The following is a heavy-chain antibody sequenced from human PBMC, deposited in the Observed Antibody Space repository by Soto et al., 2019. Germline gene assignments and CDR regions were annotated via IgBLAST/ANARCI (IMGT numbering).Heavy chain of an antibody. CDR2: INGDGSGT. J-gene: IGHJ4*02. D-gene: IGHD3-3*01. CDR3: ARGIFGSGTANDY. CDR1: GFTFSGSW. Sequence: EVQLVESGGGLVQPGGSLRLSCAASGFTFSGSWMHWVRQAPGKGLVWVSRINGDGSGTSYADFVKGRFTISRDDAKNTLFLQMNCLRAEDPAVYYCARGIFGSGTANDYWGQGTLVTVSS. V-gene: IGHV3-74*01.